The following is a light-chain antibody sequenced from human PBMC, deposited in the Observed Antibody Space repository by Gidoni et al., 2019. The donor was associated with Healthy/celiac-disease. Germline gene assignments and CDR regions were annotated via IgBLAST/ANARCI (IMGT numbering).Light chain of an antibody. J-gene: IGKJ2*03. CDR3: QQLNSYPYS. CDR1: QGISSY. V-gene: IGKV1-9*01. Sequence: IQLTQPPSFLSASVGDRVTITCRASQGISSYLAWYQQKPGQAPKPLIYAASTLQSGVPSRFSGSGSGTEFTLTISSLQPEDFATYYCQQLNSYPYSFGQGTKLEIK. CDR2: AAS.